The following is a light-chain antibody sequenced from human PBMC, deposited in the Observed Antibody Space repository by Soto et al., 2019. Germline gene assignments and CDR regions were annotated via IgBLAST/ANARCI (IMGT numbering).Light chain of an antibody. J-gene: IGKJ4*01. CDR1: QSISSW. V-gene: IGKV1-5*03. CDR3: QQYHSYPLP. CDR2: KAS. Sequence: DIQMTQSPSTLSASVGDRVTITCRASQSISSWLAWYQQKPGKAPKLLIYKASSLESGVPSRFSGSGPGTEFTLTISSLQPDDFATYYCQQYHSYPLPFGGGTKVDIK.